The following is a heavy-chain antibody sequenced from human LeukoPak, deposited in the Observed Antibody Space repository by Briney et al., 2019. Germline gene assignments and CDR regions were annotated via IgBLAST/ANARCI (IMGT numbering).Heavy chain of an antibody. Sequence: SSETLSLTCTVSGGSISSYYWSWIRQPPGKGLEWIGYIYYSGSTNYNPSLKSRVTISVDTSKNQFSLKLSSVTAADTAVYYCAKRTIFGVHNWFDPWGQGTLVTVSP. D-gene: IGHD3-3*01. CDR2: IYYSGST. V-gene: IGHV4-59*01. J-gene: IGHJ5*02. CDR1: GGSISSYY. CDR3: AKRTIFGVHNWFDP.